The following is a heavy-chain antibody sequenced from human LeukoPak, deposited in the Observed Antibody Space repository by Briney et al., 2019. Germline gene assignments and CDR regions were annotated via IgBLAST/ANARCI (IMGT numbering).Heavy chain of an antibody. CDR3: ERDGGYEENEVYFDY. J-gene: IGHJ4*02. CDR2: INANSDYT. CDR1: GYTFTGYY. Sequence: ASVKVSCKASGYTFTGYYMHWVRQAPGQGLEWMVWINANSDYTNYAQKFQCRVTMTRDASISTAYLELRRLSSVNTAVYYGERDGGYEENEVYFDYWGQETLVIASS. V-gene: IGHV1-2*02. D-gene: IGHD5-12*01.